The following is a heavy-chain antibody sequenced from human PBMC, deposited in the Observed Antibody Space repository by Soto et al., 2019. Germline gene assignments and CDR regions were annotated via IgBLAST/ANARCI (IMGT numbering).Heavy chain of an antibody. V-gene: IGHV4-30-2*01. CDR1: GGSISSGGYS. CDR2: IYHSGST. D-gene: IGHD4-17*01. Sequence: QLQLQESGSGLVKPSQTLSLTCAVSGGSISSGGYSWSWIRQPPGKGLEWIGYIYHSGSTYYNPSHKSRATISVNRSKNQFSLKLSSVTAADTAVYYCARAHYGDYGYGMDVWGQGTTVTVSS. J-gene: IGHJ6*02. CDR3: ARAHYGDYGYGMDV.